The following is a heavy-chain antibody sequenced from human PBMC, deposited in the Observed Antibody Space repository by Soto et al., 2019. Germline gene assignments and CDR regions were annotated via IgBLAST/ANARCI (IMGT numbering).Heavy chain of an antibody. CDR1: GGSISSGGYS. CDR2: IYYSGST. CDR3: ARDSVVLRGFGEAPPYSGMDG. V-gene: IGHV4-31*11. J-gene: IGHJ6*04. D-gene: IGHD3-10*01. Sequence: SETLSLTCAVSGGSISSGGYSWSWLRQPPGKGLEWIGYIYYSGSTYYNPSLKSRVTISVDTSKNQFSLKLSSVTAADTAVYYRARDSVVLRGFGEAPPYSGMDGWGKGTKVTVSS.